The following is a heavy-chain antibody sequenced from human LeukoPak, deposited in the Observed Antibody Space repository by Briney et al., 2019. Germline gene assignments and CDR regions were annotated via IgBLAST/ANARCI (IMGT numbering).Heavy chain of an antibody. V-gene: IGHV3-48*04. Sequence: GGSLRLSCSASGFIFSTYNMNWIRQAPGKGLEWVSYISSSGSTIYYADSVKGRFTISRDNAKNSLYLQMNSLRAEDTAVYYCARDKSYKSRGSGSYYAPYYYYYMDVWGKGTTVTVSS. D-gene: IGHD3-10*01. CDR1: GFIFSTYN. J-gene: IGHJ6*03. CDR3: ARDKSYKSRGSGSYYAPYYYYYMDV. CDR2: ISSSGSTI.